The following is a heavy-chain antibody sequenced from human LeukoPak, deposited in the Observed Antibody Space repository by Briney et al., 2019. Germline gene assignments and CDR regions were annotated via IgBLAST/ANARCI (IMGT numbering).Heavy chain of an antibody. Sequence: SGGSLRLSCAASGFTFSSYGMHWVRQAPGKGLEWVAVIWYDGSNKYYADSVKGRFTISRDNAKNSLYLQMNSLKAEDTAVYYCARRMDTTMVSTDYWGQGTLVTVSS. J-gene: IGHJ4*02. CDR3: ARRMDTTMVSTDY. CDR2: IWYDGSNK. V-gene: IGHV3-33*08. CDR1: GFTFSSYG. D-gene: IGHD5-18*01.